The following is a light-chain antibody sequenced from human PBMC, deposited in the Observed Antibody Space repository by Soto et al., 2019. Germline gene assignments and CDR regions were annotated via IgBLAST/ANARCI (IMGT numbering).Light chain of an antibody. CDR2: GAS. V-gene: IGKV3-20*01. J-gene: IGKJ1*01. CDR3: QQYGSSSRT. Sequence: VLTPYPGTLSLSPGSRAGSPGRSSKSFSRRYLAWYHQHPGQAPRLLIYGASSRATGIPDRFSGSGSGTDFTLTISRLEPEDFAVYDCQQYGSSSRTFGQGTKVEI. CDR1: KSFSRRY.